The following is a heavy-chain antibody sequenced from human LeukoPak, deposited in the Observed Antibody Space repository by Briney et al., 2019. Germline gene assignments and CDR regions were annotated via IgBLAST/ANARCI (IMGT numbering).Heavy chain of an antibody. V-gene: IGHV1-69*05. D-gene: IGHD5-12*01. CDR2: IIPIFCTA. Sequence: SVKVSCKASGGTFSSYAISWVRQAPGQGLEWRGGIIPIFCTANYAQKFQGRVTITTDESTSTAYMELSSLRSEDTAVYYCAREGPRLGIKWWFDPWGQGTLVTVSS. CDR3: AREGPRLGIKWWFDP. CDR1: GGTFSSYA. J-gene: IGHJ5*02.